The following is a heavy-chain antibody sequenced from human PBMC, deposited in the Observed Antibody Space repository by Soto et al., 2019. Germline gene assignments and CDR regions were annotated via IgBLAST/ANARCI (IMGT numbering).Heavy chain of an antibody. D-gene: IGHD3-22*01. V-gene: IGHV4-38-2*01. Sequence: LETLSLTCAVSDYSISNGYFWGWIRQPPGKGLEYIGSMFHSGITYYNPSLKSRVTISVDTSKNQFSLKLSSVTAADTAVYFCARLYDSSGYQHYFDYWGQGTPVTVSS. CDR3: ARLYDSSGYQHYFDY. J-gene: IGHJ4*02. CDR2: MFHSGIT. CDR1: DYSISNGYF.